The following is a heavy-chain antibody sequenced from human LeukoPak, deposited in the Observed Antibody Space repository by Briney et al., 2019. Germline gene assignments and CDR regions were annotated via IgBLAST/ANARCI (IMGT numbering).Heavy chain of an antibody. V-gene: IGHV1-24*01. D-gene: IGHD6-13*01. Sequence: ASVKVSCKVSGYTLTELSMHWVRQAPGKGLEWMGGFDPEDGETIYAQKFQDRVTMTEDTSTDTAYMELSSLRSEDTAVYYCATEDPPGIAARGAKPFDYWGQGTLVTVSS. J-gene: IGHJ4*02. CDR3: ATEDPPGIAARGAKPFDY. CDR2: FDPEDGET. CDR1: GYTLTELS.